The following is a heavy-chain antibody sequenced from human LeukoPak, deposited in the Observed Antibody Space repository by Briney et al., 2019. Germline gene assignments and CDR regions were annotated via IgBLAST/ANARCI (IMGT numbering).Heavy chain of an antibody. CDR2: ISSSGSTI. Sequence: GGSLRLSCAASGFTFSDYYMSWIRQAPGKGLEWVSYISSSGSTIYYADSVKGRFTISRDNSKNTLYLQMNSLRAEDTAVYYCARDRAFYDSSAYYGHFDYWGQGALVTVSS. V-gene: IGHV3-11*04. D-gene: IGHD3-22*01. CDR1: GFTFSDYY. J-gene: IGHJ4*02. CDR3: ARDRAFYDSSAYYGHFDY.